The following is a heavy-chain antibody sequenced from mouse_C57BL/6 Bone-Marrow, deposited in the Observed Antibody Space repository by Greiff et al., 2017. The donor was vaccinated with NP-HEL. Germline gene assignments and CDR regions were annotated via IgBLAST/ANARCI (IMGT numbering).Heavy chain of an antibody. CDR2: IYPGDGDT. CDR1: GYEFSNYW. Sequence: QVQLQQSGAELVKPGASVKISCKASGYEFSNYWMNWVKQRPGKGLEWIGQIYPGDGDTNYNGKFKDKATLTADKSSSAAYMQLSMLTSENSAVSFCARGAYWGQGTLVTVSA. J-gene: IGHJ3*01. CDR3: ARGAY. V-gene: IGHV1-80*01.